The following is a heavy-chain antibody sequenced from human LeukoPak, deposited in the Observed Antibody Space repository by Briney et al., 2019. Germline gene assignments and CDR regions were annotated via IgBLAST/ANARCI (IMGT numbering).Heavy chain of an antibody. CDR2: IWYDGSNK. CDR1: GFTFSSYD. V-gene: IGHV3-33*01. CDR3: ATTYSAYCSSTSCYGRFDY. D-gene: IGHD2-2*01. Sequence: PVRSLRLSCAASGFTFSSYDMHWVRQASGKGLEWVAVIWYDGSNKYYADSVKGRFTISRDNSKNTLYLQMNSLRAEGTAVYYCATTYSAYCSSTSCYGRFDYWGQGTLVTVSS. J-gene: IGHJ4*02.